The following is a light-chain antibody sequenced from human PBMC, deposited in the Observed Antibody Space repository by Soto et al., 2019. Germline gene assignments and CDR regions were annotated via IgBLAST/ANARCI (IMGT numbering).Light chain of an antibody. J-gene: IGKJ1*01. Sequence: EVVLTQSPGTLSLSPGERATLSCRASQSVGGSFLAWYQQRPGQAPRLLIYHTSYRATGIPDRFSGSGSGTDFTLTISSLQPDDFGTYYCQQYNRYSPWAFGQGTKVDI. V-gene: IGKV3-20*01. CDR2: HTS. CDR1: QSVGGSF. CDR3: QQYNRYSPWA.